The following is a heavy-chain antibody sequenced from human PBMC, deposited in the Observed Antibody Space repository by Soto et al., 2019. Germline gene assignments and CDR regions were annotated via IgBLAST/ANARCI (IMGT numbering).Heavy chain of an antibody. J-gene: IGHJ6*02. V-gene: IGHV1-18*01. CDR1: GYTFTTSG. Sequence: QVQLVQSGGEVKKPGASVKVSCKASGYTFTTSGVSWVRQAPGQGLEWMGWVSGYNGNKKYEEKFHDRLTMTTDTSTSTAYLELRRLTTDDAAVYYCARVGELPNYNYGMDVWGQGTTVIVS. CDR2: VSGYNGNK. CDR3: ARVGELPNYNYGMDV. D-gene: IGHD3-10*01.